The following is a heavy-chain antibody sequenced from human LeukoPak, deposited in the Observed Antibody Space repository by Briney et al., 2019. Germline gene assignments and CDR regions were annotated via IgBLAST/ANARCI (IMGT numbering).Heavy chain of an antibody. V-gene: IGHV3-9*03. CDR1: GFTFDDYA. CDR2: ISWNSGSI. D-gene: IGHD3-10*01. Sequence: GGSLRLSCAASGFTFDDYAMHWVRQAPGKGLEWVSGISWNSGSIGYADSVKGRFTISRDNAKNSLYLQMNSLRAEDMAMYYCAKDKGEGVPPSYFDYWGQGTLVTVSS. J-gene: IGHJ4*02. CDR3: AKDKGEGVPPSYFDY.